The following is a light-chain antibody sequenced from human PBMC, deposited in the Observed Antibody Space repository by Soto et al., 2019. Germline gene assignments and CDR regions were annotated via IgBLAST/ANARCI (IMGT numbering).Light chain of an antibody. Sequence: LHMTQSPSPLSASAVDRFTITCRASQNINSWLAWYQQKPGKAPKLLIYEASTLERGVPSRFGGSGSGTEFTLTISSLQPDDFATYYCQHYNSYSEAFGQGPKVDVK. CDR3: QHYNSYSEA. CDR2: EAS. V-gene: IGKV1-5*03. J-gene: IGKJ1*01. CDR1: QNINSW.